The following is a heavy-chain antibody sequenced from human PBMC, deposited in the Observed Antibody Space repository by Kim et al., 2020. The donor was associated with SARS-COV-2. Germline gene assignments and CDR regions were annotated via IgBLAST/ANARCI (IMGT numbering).Heavy chain of an antibody. J-gene: IGHJ4*02. D-gene: IGHD1-26*01. Sequence: SETLSLTCTVSGGSISSYYWSWIRQPPGKGLEWIGYIYYSGSTNYNPSLKSRVTISVDTSKNQFSLKLSSVTAADTAVYYCARVRGELLGPLDYWGQGTLVTVSS. CDR3: ARVRGELLGPLDY. CDR2: IYYSGST. V-gene: IGHV4-59*13. CDR1: GGSISSYY.